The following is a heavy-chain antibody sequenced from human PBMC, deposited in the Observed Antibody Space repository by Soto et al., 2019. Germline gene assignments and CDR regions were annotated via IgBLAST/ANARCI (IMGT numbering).Heavy chain of an antibody. V-gene: IGHV1-69*06. D-gene: IGHD2-8*01. J-gene: IGHJ4*02. CDR2: IIPLFGKA. CDR1: GGSLNNYA. CDR3: ARDGSYCTNGVCFYYLDY. Sequence: QMQLVQSGAEAKAPGSSVKVSCKASGGSLNNYAVSWVRQAPGQGLEWMGRIIPLFGKADYARKLQGRVTLTADKYTNTAYMELSSLRSEDTAMYFCARDGSYCTNGVCFYYLDYWGQGTLVSVSS.